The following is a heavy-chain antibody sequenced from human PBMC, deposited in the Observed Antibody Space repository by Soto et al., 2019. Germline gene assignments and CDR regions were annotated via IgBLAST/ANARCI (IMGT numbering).Heavy chain of an antibody. Sequence: SETLSLTCTVSGGSISSYYWSWIRQPPGKGLEWIGYIYDSGSTNYNPSLKSRVTMSIDTSKNQFSLKVRSVTAADTAVYYCAREGSGWLFFDYWGQGVLVTVPQ. J-gene: IGHJ4*02. CDR1: GGSISSYY. CDR3: AREGSGWLFFDY. CDR2: IYDSGST. V-gene: IGHV4-59*13. D-gene: IGHD6-19*01.